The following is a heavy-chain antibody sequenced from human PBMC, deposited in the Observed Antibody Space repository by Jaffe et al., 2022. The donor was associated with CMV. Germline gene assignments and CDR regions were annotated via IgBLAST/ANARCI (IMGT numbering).Heavy chain of an antibody. D-gene: IGHD6-13*01. CDR2: IYSGGST. Sequence: EVQLVESGGGLIQPGGSLRLSCAASGFTVSSNYMSWVRQAPGKGLEWVSVIYSGGSTYYADSVKGRFTISRDNSKNTLYLQMNSLRAEDTAVYYCARDLLPNTIAAAGMDVWGQGTTVTVSS. CDR3: ARDLLPNTIAAAGMDV. V-gene: IGHV3-53*01. CDR1: GFTVSSNY. J-gene: IGHJ6*02.